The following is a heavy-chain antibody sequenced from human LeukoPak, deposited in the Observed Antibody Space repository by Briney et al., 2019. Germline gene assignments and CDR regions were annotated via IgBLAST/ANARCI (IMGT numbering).Heavy chain of an antibody. CDR1: GFTFSSYA. J-gene: IGHJ4*02. CDR2: ISGRGDRT. D-gene: IGHD3-9*01. CDR3: ANRPGNHDILTQYYFDF. V-gene: IGHV3-23*01. Sequence: PGGSLRLSCAASGFTFSSYAMTWVRQAPGKGLEWVSVISGRGDRTYYADSVKGRFTISRDNSKNTLYLQMNSLRAEDTPVYYCANRPGNHDILTQYYFDFWGQGTLVTVSS.